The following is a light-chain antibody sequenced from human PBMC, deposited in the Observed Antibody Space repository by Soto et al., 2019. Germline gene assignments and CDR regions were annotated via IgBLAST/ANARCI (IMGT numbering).Light chain of an antibody. CDR2: AAS. V-gene: IGKV1-39*01. CDR3: QQSYSTPPVT. CDR1: QSISSY. J-gene: IGKJ3*01. Sequence: DIQMPQTPSSLSASVGDRVTITCRASQSISSYLNWYQQKPGKAPKLLIYAASSLQSGVPSRFSGSASGTEFTLTISSLQPEDFATYYCQQSYSTPPVTFGPGTKVDI.